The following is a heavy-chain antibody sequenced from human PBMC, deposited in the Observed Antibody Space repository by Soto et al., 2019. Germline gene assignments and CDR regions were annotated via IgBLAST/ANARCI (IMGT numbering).Heavy chain of an antibody. CDR2: IYYSGST. J-gene: IGHJ4*02. CDR1: GGSISSGGYY. V-gene: IGHV4-31*03. D-gene: IGHD3-22*01. Sequence: QVQLQESGPGLVKPSQTLSLTCTVSGGSISSGGYYWSWIRQHPGKGLEWIGYIYYSGSTYYNPSLKSRVTISVDTSKNQFSLKLSSVIAADTAVYYCARGYYYDSSGYLNPFDYWGQGTLVTVSS. CDR3: ARGYYYDSSGYLNPFDY.